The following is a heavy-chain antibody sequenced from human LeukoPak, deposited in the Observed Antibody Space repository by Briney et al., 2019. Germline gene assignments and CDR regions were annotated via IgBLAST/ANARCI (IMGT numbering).Heavy chain of an antibody. CDR3: ARTERGSGSYPA. Sequence: SETLSLTCTVSGGSISSYYWSWIRQPPGKGLEWIGYIYYSGSTNYNPSLKSRVTISVDTSKNQFSLKLSSVTAADTAVYYCARTERGSGSYPAWGQGTLVTVSA. D-gene: IGHD3-10*01. V-gene: IGHV4-59*01. J-gene: IGHJ5*02. CDR2: IYYSGST. CDR1: GGSISSYY.